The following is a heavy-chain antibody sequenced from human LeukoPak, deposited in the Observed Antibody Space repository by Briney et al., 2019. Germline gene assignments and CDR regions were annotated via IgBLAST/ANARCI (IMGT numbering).Heavy chain of an antibody. CDR1: GGTLSDHV. CDR3: ATYDVLTGFEY. V-gene: IGHV1-69*13. Sequence: SVKVSCKASGGTLSDHVISWVRQAPGHGLEWMGGIIPLKGTSKLTQKLQDRATISADESTNTVYMEVRSLRSEDTAPYYCATYDVLTGFEYWGQGTLVIVSS. J-gene: IGHJ4*02. D-gene: IGHD3-9*01. CDR2: IIPLKGTS.